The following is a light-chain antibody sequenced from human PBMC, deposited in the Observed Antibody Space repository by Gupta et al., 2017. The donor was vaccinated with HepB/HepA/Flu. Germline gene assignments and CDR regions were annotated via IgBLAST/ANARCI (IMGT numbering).Light chain of an antibody. Sequence: HSALTQPAPASWSPGQSITISCTGTSSDVGSYNLVSWYQQHPGNAPKLMIYEVSKRPPGVSNRFSASTSGNTASPTISGLQAEDEDDYYCCSYAGSTYVVFGGGTKLTVL. J-gene: IGLJ2*01. CDR3: CSYAGSTYVV. V-gene: IGLV2-23*02. CDR1: SSDVGSYNL. CDR2: EVS.